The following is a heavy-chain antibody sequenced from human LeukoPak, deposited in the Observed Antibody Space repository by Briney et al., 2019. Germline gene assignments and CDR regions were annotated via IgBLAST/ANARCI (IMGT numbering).Heavy chain of an antibody. D-gene: IGHD5-18*01. Sequence: PGGSLRLSCAASGFTFSSYGMHWVRQAPGKGLEWVAVISYDGSNKYYADSVKGRFTISRDNSKNTLYLQMNSLRAEDTAVHYCAKFSKGGYSYGDDDYWGQGTLVTVSS. CDR1: GFTFSSYG. CDR2: ISYDGSNK. J-gene: IGHJ4*02. V-gene: IGHV3-30*18. CDR3: AKFSKGGYSYGDDDY.